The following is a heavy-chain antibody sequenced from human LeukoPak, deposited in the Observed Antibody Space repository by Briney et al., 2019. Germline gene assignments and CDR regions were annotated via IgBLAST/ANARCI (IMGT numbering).Heavy chain of an antibody. CDR2: ISSSSYI. V-gene: IGHV3-21*01. Sequence: PGGSLRLSCAASGFTFSSYSMNWVRQAPGKGLEWVSSISSSSYIYYADSVKGRFTISRDNAKNSLYLQMNSLRAEDTAVYYCARDKRQLDPGDAFDIWGQGTMVTVSS. J-gene: IGHJ3*02. D-gene: IGHD6-6*01. CDR3: ARDKRQLDPGDAFDI. CDR1: GFTFSSYS.